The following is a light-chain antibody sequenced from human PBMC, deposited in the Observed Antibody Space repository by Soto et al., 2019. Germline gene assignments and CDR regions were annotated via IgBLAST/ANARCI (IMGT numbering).Light chain of an antibody. CDR3: QQYGTSPRT. J-gene: IGKJ1*01. CDR1: QSVRNNY. V-gene: IGKV3-20*01. CDR2: AAS. Sequence: EIVLAHSPCTLSLSPVERATRSCRASQSVRNNYLAWYQQRPGQAPRLLIYAASSRATGIPDRFSGSGSGTDFTLTISRLEPEDFAVYYCQQYGTSPRTFGQGTKVDIK.